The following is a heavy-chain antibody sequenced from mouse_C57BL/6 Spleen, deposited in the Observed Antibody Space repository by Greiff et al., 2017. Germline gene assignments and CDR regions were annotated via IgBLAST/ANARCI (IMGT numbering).Heavy chain of an antibody. CDR3: ANYDYALYYAMDY. J-gene: IGHJ4*01. D-gene: IGHD2-4*01. CDR1: GFSLTSYG. V-gene: IGHV2-5*01. Sequence: VQVVESGPGLVQPSQSLSITCTVSGFSLTSYGVHWVRQSPGKGLAWLGVIWSGGSTDYNAAFMSRLSITKDNSKSQVFFKMNSLQADDTAIYYCANYDYALYYAMDYWGQGTSGTVSS. CDR2: IWSGGST.